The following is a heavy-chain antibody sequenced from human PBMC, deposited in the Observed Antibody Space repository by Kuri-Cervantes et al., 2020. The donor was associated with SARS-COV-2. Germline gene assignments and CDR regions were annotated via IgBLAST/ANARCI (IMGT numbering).Heavy chain of an antibody. V-gene: IGHV1-69*13. D-gene: IGHD3-3*01. Sequence: SVKVSCKASGDSFSSYSFNWVRQAPGQGLEWMGGIIPMFGTADYAQKFQGKVTVTADESTSTVYMELRSLRSDDTAVYYCARDSIFGVGTRYYYMDVWGKGTTVTVSS. CDR3: ARDSIFGVGTRYYYMDV. CDR1: GDSFSSYS. CDR2: IIPMFGTA. J-gene: IGHJ6*03.